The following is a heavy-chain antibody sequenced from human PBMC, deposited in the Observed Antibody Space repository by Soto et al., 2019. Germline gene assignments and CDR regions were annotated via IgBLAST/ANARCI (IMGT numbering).Heavy chain of an antibody. CDR3: ARGRSSSWYYNYYYGMDV. J-gene: IGHJ6*02. V-gene: IGHV4-34*01. CDR2: INHSGST. Sequence: QVQLQQWGAGLLKPSETLSLTCAVYGGSFSGYYWSWIRQPPGKGLEWIGEINHSGSTNYNPSLKSRVTISVDTSKNQFSLKLSSVTAADTAVYYCARGRSSSWYYNYYYGMDVWGQGTTVTVSS. D-gene: IGHD6-13*01. CDR1: GGSFSGYY.